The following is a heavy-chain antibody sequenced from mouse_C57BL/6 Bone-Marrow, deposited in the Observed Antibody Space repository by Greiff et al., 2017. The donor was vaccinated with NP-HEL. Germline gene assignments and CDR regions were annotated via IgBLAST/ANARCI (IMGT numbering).Heavy chain of an antibody. CDR3: ARGSNRGYFDY. CDR1: GFSLTSYG. CDR2: IWSGGST. Sequence: QVQLQQSGPGLVQPSQSLSITCTVSGFSLTSYGVHWVRQSPGKGLEWLGVIWSGGSTDYNAAFISRLSISKDNSKSQVFFKMNSLQADDTAIYYRARGSNRGYFDYWGQGTTLTVSS. V-gene: IGHV2-2*01. D-gene: IGHD2-5*01. J-gene: IGHJ2*01.